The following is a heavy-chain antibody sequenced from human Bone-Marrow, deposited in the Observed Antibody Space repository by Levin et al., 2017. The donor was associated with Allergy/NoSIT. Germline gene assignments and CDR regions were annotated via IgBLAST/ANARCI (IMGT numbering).Heavy chain of an antibody. CDR2: IHHSGST. V-gene: IGHV4-4*02. J-gene: IGHJ6*03. CDR3: TRPYHYYMDV. Sequence: SQTLSLTCAVSGDSTSSSWWGWVRQPPERGLEWIGEIHHSGSTNYNPSLRSRVTLSLDKSKNQFSLKLRSVTAADTAIYYCTRPYHYYMDVWAEGTTVTVSS. CDR1: GDSTSSSW.